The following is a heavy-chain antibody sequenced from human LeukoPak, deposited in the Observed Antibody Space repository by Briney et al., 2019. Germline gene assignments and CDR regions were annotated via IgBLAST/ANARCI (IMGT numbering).Heavy chain of an antibody. CDR2: ISGSGGST. J-gene: IGHJ4*02. D-gene: IGHD3-3*01. Sequence: GGSLRLSCAASGFTASSNYMSWVRQAPGKGLEWVSAISGSGGSTYYADSVKGRFTISRDNSKNTLYLQMSSLRAEDTAVYYCAKDFYLDYWGQGTLVTVSS. CDR1: GFTASSNY. CDR3: AKDFYLDY. V-gene: IGHV3-23*01.